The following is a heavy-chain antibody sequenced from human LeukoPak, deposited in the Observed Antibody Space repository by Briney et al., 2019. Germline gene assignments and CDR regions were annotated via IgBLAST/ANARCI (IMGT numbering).Heavy chain of an antibody. Sequence: GGSLRLSCVASGFDFSSYGLSWVRQAPGKGLDWVSTISGSGVSTYYVDSVKGRFTISRDNSKNTLYLQMNSLRAEDTAVYYCAKLPWGTAARPNFGMDYWGQGILVTVSS. J-gene: IGHJ4*02. D-gene: IGHD6-6*01. CDR1: GFDFSSYG. CDR3: AKLPWGTAARPNFGMDY. CDR2: ISGSGVST. V-gene: IGHV3-23*01.